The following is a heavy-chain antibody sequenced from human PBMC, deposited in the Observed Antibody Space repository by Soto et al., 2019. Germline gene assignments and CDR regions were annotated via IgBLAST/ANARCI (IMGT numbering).Heavy chain of an antibody. V-gene: IGHV3-74*01. CDR3: ARIPYSDTDPCP. D-gene: IGHD1-26*01. CDR1: GFAFSTKW. J-gene: IGHJ5*02. CDR2: INIDGTTT. Sequence: VGSLRLSCAASGFAFSTKWMHWVRQGPGKGLVWVSRINIDGTTTNYADSVKGRFTISRDNAKNMLYLQMDSPRAEDTAVYYCARIPYSDTDPCPWGQGTLVTVSS.